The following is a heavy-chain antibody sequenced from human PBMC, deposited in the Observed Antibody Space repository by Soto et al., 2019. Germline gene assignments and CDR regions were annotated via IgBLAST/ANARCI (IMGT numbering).Heavy chain of an antibody. D-gene: IGHD5-18*01. J-gene: IGHJ4*02. Sequence: SETLSLTCTVSGGSISSGDYYWSWIRQPPGKGLEWIGYIYYSGSTYYNPSLKRRVTISVDTSKNQFSLKLSSVTAADTAVYYCARYSYGKETLFDYWGQGTLVTVSS. CDR2: IYYSGST. V-gene: IGHV4-30-4*01. CDR3: ARYSYGKETLFDY. CDR1: GGSISSGDYY.